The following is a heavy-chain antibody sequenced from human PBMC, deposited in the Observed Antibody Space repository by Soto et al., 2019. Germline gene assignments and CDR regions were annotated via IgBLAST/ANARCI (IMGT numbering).Heavy chain of an antibody. CDR3: AIGGGSHFFSH. D-gene: IGHD1-26*01. V-gene: IGHV3-23*01. CDR2: ISSSAST. CDR1: GFTFNSYG. Sequence: GGSLRLSCAASGFTFNSYGMTWVRQAPGKGLEWVSSISSSASTYYADSVKGRFTISRDNSRNTLFLQMNSLRAEDTAAYFCAIGGGSHFFSHWGQGTLVTVSS. J-gene: IGHJ4*02.